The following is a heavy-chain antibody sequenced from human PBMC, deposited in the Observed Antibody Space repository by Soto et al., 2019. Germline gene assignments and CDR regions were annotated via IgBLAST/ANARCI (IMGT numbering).Heavy chain of an antibody. J-gene: IGHJ4*02. V-gene: IGHV3-21*01. D-gene: IGHD1-26*01. CDR3: AREDGVVGSSSAFDH. Sequence: VGSLRLSCVFSGFTFSTYTMNWVRQAPGKGLEWVSSINGRSNYVYYADSVKGRFTISRDNAKNSLYLQMNRLRAEDTAIYYCAREDGVVGSSSAFDHWGLGTLVTVSS. CDR2: INGRSNYV. CDR1: GFTFSTYT.